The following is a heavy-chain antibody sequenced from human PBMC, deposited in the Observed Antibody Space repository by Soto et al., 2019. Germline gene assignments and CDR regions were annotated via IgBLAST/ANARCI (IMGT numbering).Heavy chain of an antibody. D-gene: IGHD1-26*01. CDR2: ISSSSTI. Sequence: GGSLRLSCAASGFTFSDYFMTWIRQAPGMGLEWVSYISSSSTIFYADSVKGRFTISRDNARNSLYLQMDSLRDEDTAMYYCARFRLGSYLPHFDSWGQGTLVTVSS. CDR3: ARFRLGSYLPHFDS. V-gene: IGHV3-11*04. J-gene: IGHJ4*02. CDR1: GFTFSDYF.